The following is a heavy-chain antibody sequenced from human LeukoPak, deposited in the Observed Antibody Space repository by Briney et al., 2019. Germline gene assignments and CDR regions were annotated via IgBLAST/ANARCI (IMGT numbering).Heavy chain of an antibody. CDR3: AKVSSYDSSGYDAFDI. J-gene: IGHJ3*02. CDR2: ISVSGGST. Sequence: GRSLRLSCAASGFTFSSYAMSWVRQAPGKGLEWVSAISVSGGSTYYADSVKGRFTLSRDNSKNTLYLQMNSLRAEDTAVYYCAKVSSYDSSGYDAFDIWGQGTMVTVSS. CDR1: GFTFSSYA. V-gene: IGHV3-23*01. D-gene: IGHD3-22*01.